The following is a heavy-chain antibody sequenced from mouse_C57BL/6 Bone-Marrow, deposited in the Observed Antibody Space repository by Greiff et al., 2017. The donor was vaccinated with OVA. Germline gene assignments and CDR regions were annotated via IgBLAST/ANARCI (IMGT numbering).Heavy chain of an antibody. D-gene: IGHD1-1*01. V-gene: IGHV1-55*01. J-gene: IGHJ2*01. CDR2: IYPGSGST. CDR1: GYTFTSYW. CDR3: ARPIYYYGSGFDY. Sequence: VQLQQPGAELVKPGASVKMSCKASGYTFTSYWITWVKQRPGQGLEWIGDIYPGSGSTNYNEKFKSKATLTVDTSSSTAYMQRSSLTSEDSAVYYCARPIYYYGSGFDYWGQGTTLTVSS.